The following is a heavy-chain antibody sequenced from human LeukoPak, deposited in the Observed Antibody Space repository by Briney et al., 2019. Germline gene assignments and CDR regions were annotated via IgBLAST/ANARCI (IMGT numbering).Heavy chain of an antibody. CDR1: GFTFSSYA. D-gene: IGHD3-22*01. Sequence: PGGSLRLSCAASGFTFSSYAMSSVRRAPGRGVGCVSAISGSGSSTYYADSVKGRFTISRDNSKNTLYLQMNSRRAEDTAVYYCAKDTGTYYYDSSGYYWGQGTLVTVSS. CDR3: AKDTGTYYYDSSGYY. CDR2: ISGSGSST. V-gene: IGHV3-23*01. J-gene: IGHJ4*02.